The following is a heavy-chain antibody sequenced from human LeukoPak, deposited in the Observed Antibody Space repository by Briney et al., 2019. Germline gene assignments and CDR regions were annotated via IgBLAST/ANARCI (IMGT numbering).Heavy chain of an antibody. CDR1: GYTLTELS. J-gene: IGHJ6*02. CDR2: FDPEDGET. Sequence: GASVEVSCKVSGYTLTELSMHWVRQAPGKGLEWMGGFDPEDGETIYAQKFQGRVTMTEDTSTDIAYMELSSLRSEDTAVYYCATAVTGYCSSTSCYRTAGMDVWGQGTTVTVYS. V-gene: IGHV1-24*01. D-gene: IGHD2-2*02. CDR3: ATAVTGYCSSTSCYRTAGMDV.